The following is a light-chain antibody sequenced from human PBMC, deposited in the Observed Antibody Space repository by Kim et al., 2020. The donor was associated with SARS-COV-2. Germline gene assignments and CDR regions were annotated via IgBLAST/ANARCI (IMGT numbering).Light chain of an antibody. V-gene: IGKV1-5*03. Sequence: ASIEDRVTLTCRDRQTISSWLVWYQQKPWQAPEILIYKASILGGGGPPRFSGSRAGSEFTLTISSLEPHDRATYYCQHYNSYPLTFGGGTKVDIK. CDR2: KAS. J-gene: IGKJ4*01. CDR3: QHYNSYPLT. CDR1: QTISSW.